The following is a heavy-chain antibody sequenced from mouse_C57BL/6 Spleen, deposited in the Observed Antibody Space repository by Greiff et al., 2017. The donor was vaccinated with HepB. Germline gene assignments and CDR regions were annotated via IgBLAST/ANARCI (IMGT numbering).Heavy chain of an antibody. CDR3: ASDNWD. CDR1: GFTFSSYG. V-gene: IGHV5-6*01. CDR2: ISSGGSYT. Sequence: EVQLQESGGDLVKPGGSLKLSCAASGFTFSSYGMSWVRQTPDKRLEWVATISSGGSYTYYPDSVKGRFTISRDNAKNTLYLQMSSLKSEDTAMYYCASDNWDWGQGTLVTVSA. D-gene: IGHD4-1*01. J-gene: IGHJ3*01.